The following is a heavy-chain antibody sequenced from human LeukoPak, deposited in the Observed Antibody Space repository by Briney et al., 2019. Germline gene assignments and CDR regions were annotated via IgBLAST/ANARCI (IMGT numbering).Heavy chain of an antibody. CDR2: ISYDGSNE. D-gene: IGHD6-19*01. J-gene: IGHJ4*02. CDR1: GFTFSSYV. V-gene: IGHV3-30*04. CDR3: ARENWLPPFDY. Sequence: GGSLRLSCAASGFTFSSYVMHWVRQAPGKGLEWVAIISYDGSNEYYADSVKGRFTISRDNSKNTLYLQMNSLRAEDTAVYYCARENWLPPFDYWGQGTLVTVSS.